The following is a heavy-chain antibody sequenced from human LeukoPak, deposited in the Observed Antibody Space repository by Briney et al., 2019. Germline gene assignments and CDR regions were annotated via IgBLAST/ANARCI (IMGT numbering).Heavy chain of an antibody. J-gene: IGHJ4*02. CDR1: GFTFDDYA. V-gene: IGHV3-23*01. Sequence: GGSLRLSCAASGFTFDDYAMHWVRQAPGKGLEWVSGISGSGGSTYYADSVKGRFTISRDNSKNTLYLQMNSLRAEDTAVYYCAKGSRGSGSYGGFDYWGQGTLVTVSS. CDR3: AKGSRGSGSYGGFDY. CDR2: ISGSGGST. D-gene: IGHD3-10*01.